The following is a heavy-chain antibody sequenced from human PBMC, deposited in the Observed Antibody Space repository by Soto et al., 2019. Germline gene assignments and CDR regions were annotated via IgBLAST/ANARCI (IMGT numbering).Heavy chain of an antibody. CDR3: ARGGGSRVVVIHDAFDI. J-gene: IGHJ3*02. CDR2: IWYDGSNK. CDR1: GLSFCSYG. Sequence: GGSLRLSCAACGLSFCSYGMHWARQAPSKWLEWVAVIWYDGSNKYCADSVKGRFTISRDNSKNTLYLQMNSLRAEDTAVYYCARGGGSRVVVIHDAFDIWGQGTMVTVSS. D-gene: IGHD3-22*01. V-gene: IGHV3-33*01.